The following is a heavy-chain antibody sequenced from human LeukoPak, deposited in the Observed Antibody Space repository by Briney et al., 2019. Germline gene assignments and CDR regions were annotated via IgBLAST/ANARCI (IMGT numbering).Heavy chain of an antibody. CDR1: GGTFSSYA. V-gene: IGHV1-69*05. J-gene: IGHJ4*02. CDR3: ERGFWICDSSRYCDY. D-gene: IGHD3-22*01. Sequence: SVKVSCKASGGTFSSYAISLVRQAPGQGLEWMGRISPIFGTANYAQKFQGRVTITTDESTSTAYMELSSLRSEDTAVYYCERGFWICDSSRYCDYWGQGTMVTVSS. CDR2: ISPIFGTA.